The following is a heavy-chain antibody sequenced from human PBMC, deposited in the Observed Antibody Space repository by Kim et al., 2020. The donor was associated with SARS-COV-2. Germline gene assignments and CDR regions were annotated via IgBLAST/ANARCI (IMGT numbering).Heavy chain of an antibody. Sequence: ADSVKGRFTISRDNAKNSLYLQMNSLRAEDTALYYCAKDISPVAGSWFDYWGQGTLVTVSS. D-gene: IGHD6-19*01. V-gene: IGHV3-9*01. CDR3: AKDISPVAGSWFDY. J-gene: IGHJ4*02.